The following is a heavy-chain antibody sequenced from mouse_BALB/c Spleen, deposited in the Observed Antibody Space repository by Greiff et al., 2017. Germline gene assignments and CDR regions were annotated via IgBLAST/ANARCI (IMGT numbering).Heavy chain of an antibody. Sequence: VKLQESGAELVRPGTSVKISCKASGYTFTNYWLGWVKQRPGHGLEWIGDIYPGGGYTNYNEKFKGKATLTADTSSSTAYMQLSSLTSEDSAVYFCARFYDSYYFDYWGQGTTLTVSS. D-gene: IGHD2-3*01. J-gene: IGHJ2*01. CDR3: ARFYDSYYFDY. CDR2: IYPGGGYT. CDR1: GYTFTNYW. V-gene: IGHV1-63*02.